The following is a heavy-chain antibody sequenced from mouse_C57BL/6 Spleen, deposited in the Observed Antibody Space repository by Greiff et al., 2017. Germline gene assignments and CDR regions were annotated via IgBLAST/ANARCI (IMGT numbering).Heavy chain of an antibody. Sequence: EVKLVESGGGLVKPGGSLKLSCAASGFTFSDYGMHWVRQAPEKGLEWVAYISSGSSTIYYADTVKGRFTISRDNAKNTLFLQMTSLRSEDTAMYYCARDGYYNAMDDWGQGTSVTVSS. CDR3: ARDGYYNAMDD. V-gene: IGHV5-17*01. CDR1: GFTFSDYG. CDR2: ISSGSSTI. J-gene: IGHJ4*01. D-gene: IGHD2-3*01.